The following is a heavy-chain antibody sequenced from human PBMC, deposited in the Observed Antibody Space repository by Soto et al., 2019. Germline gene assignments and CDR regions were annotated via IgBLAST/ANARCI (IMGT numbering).Heavy chain of an antibody. D-gene: IGHD5-18*01. V-gene: IGHV5-10-1*01. Sequence: PGESLKISCKGSGYSFTSYWISWVRQMPGKGLEWMGRIDPSDSYTNYSPSFQGHVTISADKSISTAYLQWSSLKASDTAMYYCARPGIRYSYGPGSVDYYGMDVWGQGTTVTVS. CDR1: GYSFTSYW. CDR2: IDPSDSYT. J-gene: IGHJ6*02. CDR3: ARPGIRYSYGPGSVDYYGMDV.